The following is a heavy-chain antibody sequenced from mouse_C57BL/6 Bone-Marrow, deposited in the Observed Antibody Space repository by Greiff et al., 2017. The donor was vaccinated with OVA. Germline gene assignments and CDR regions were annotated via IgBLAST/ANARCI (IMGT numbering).Heavy chain of an antibody. CDR3: EGLPRYWYFDV. CDR2: IYPRSGNT. D-gene: IGHD2-2*01. CDR1: GYTFTSYG. Sequence: VKVVESGAELARPGASVKLSCKASGYTFTSYGISWVKQRTGQGLEWIGEIYPRSGNTYYNEKFKGKATLTADKSSSTAYMELRSLTSEDSAVYFCEGLPRYWYFDVWGTGTTVTVSS. J-gene: IGHJ1*03. V-gene: IGHV1-81*01.